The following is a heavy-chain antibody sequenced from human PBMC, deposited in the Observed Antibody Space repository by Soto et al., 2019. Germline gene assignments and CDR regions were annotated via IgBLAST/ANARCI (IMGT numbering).Heavy chain of an antibody. Sequence: LRLSCAASGFTFSSYSMNWVRQAPGKGLEWVSYITPSSDTIYYADSVKGRFTISRDNGKNSLYLQMNSLRDEDAAVYYCARDIGSGWYYFDYWGQGNMVTVSS. CDR1: GFTFSSYS. J-gene: IGHJ4*02. CDR2: ITPSSDTI. CDR3: ARDIGSGWYYFDY. D-gene: IGHD6-19*01. V-gene: IGHV3-48*02.